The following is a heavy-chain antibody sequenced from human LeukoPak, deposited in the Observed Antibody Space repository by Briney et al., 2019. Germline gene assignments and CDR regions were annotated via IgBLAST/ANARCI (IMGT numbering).Heavy chain of an antibody. CDR1: GGSMNSYY. CDR3: ARTYYDSWGYYEVTY. Sequence: PSETLSLTCTVSGGSMNSYYWSWIRQPPGKGLEWIGHIFHSGNTNDNPSLKSRVTISVDPSKNQFPLRLRSVTAADTAVYYCARTYYDSWGYYEVTYWGQGTLVTVSS. V-gene: IGHV4-59*01. J-gene: IGHJ4*02. D-gene: IGHD3-22*01. CDR2: IFHSGNT.